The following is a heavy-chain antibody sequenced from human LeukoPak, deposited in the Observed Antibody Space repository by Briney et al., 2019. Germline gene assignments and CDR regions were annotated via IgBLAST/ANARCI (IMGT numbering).Heavy chain of an antibody. J-gene: IGHJ4*02. CDR1: GYTFTSYA. CDR2: INAGNGNT. V-gene: IGHV1-3*01. CDR3: ARVLGLILSVLGY. D-gene: IGHD2-15*01. Sequence: ASVKVSCKASGYTFTSYAMHWVRQAPGQRLEWMGWINAGNGNTKYSQKFPGRVTITRDTSASTAYMELSSLRSEDTAVYYCARVLGLILSVLGYCGQGTLVTVSS.